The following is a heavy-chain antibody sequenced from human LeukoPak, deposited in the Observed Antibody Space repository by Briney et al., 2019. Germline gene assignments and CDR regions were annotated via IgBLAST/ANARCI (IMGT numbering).Heavy chain of an antibody. V-gene: IGHV3-30*03. CDR2: ISYDGSNK. J-gene: IGHJ5*02. CDR1: GFTFSSYG. CDR3: ARGPGWFDP. Sequence: GGSLRLSCAASGFTFSSYGMHWVRQAPGKGLEWVAVISYDGSNKYYADSVKGRFTISRDNSKNTLYLQMNSLRAEDTAVYYCARGPGWFDPWGQGTLVTVSS.